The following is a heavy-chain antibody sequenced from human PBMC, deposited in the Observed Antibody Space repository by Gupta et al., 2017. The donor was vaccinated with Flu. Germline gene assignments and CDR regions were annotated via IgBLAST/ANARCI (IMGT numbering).Heavy chain of an antibody. D-gene: IGHD4-17*01. CDR3: AGEVLAGPTAYDY. V-gene: IGHV3-21*01. Sequence: EVQLVESGGDLVKPGGCLRLSCAAPGFHFTSYSLNWDRQAPGKGLGWVSSISGSGGYIYYADSVKGRFTISRDNAKNSLYLQMNSLRAEDTAVYYCAGEVLAGPTAYDYWGQGTLVTVSS. J-gene: IGHJ4*02. CDR2: ISGSGGYI. CDR1: GFHFTSYS.